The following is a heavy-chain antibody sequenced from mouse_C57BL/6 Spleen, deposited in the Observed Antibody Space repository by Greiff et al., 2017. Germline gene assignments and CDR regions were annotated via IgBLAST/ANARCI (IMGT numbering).Heavy chain of an antibody. CDR1: GYTFTSYW. CDR3: ARKRETDSSGPYAMDY. CDR2: IHPSDSDT. D-gene: IGHD3-2*02. Sequence: VQLQQPGAELVKPGASVKVSCKASGYTFTSYWMHWVKQRPGQGLEWIGRIHPSDSDTNYNQKFKGKATLTVDKSSSTAYMQLSSLTSEYSAVYYCARKRETDSSGPYAMDYWGQGTSVTVSS. J-gene: IGHJ4*01. V-gene: IGHV1-74*01.